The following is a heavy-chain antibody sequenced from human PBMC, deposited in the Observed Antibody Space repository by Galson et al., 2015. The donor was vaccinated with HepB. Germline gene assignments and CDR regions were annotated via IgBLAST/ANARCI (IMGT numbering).Heavy chain of an antibody. Sequence: SLRLSCAASGFPFSSSAIHWVRQTSGKGLEWVGHIKSKASNYATAYTMSLKGRFIISRDDSKNTAYLHMISLKIEDTAVYYCARLGDLSGYSSRWGQGTLVTVSS. CDR1: GFPFSSSA. CDR3: ARLGDLSGYSSR. D-gene: IGHD6-13*01. CDR2: IKSKASNYAT. V-gene: IGHV3-73*01. J-gene: IGHJ4*02.